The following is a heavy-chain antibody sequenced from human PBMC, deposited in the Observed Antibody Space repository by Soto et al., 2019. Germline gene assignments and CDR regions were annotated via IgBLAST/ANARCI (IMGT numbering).Heavy chain of an antibody. J-gene: IGHJ4*02. Sequence: QLQLQESGPGLVKPSETLSLTCTVSGGSISSSSHYWDWIRQPPGKALEWIGSIYYSGSTYYNPSLKSRVIIFVDTSMNHFSLELNAVTAAASAVYYCVRRRVVGIYAHRIEYWGQGSLVTVSS. V-gene: IGHV4-39*02. CDR3: VRRRVVGIYAHRIEY. CDR2: IYYSGST. CDR1: GGSISSSSHY. D-gene: IGHD1-26*01.